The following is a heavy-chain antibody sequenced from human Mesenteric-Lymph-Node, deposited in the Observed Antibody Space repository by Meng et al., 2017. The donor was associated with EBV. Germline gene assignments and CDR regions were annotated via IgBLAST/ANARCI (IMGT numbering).Heavy chain of an antibody. CDR1: GDPFTDYG. CDR2: IRGYNGDT. D-gene: IGHD3-22*01. V-gene: IGHV1-18*01. Sequence: HGQLVQSGAEARKPGASVKVSCRSSGDPFTDYGITWVRQAPGQGLECMGWIRGYNGDTKYARNFQGRVTMTTDTSTSTAYMELRSLRSDDTAVYYCARAYNSGYLMGWLDPWGQGTLVTVSS. CDR3: ARAYNSGYLMGWLDP. J-gene: IGHJ5*02.